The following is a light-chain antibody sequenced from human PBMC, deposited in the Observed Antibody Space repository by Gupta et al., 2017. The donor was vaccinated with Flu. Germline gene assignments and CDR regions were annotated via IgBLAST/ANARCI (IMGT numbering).Light chain of an antibody. CDR2: GAS. V-gene: IGKV3-20*01. CDR1: QSVSSSY. CDR3: QQYGTSPDT. Sequence: ERATLSCRASQSVSSSYLAWYQQRPGQAPILLIFGASSRATGIPDRFSGSGSGTDFTLTISRLEPEDFAVYYCQQYGTSPDTFGQGTKLEIK. J-gene: IGKJ2*01.